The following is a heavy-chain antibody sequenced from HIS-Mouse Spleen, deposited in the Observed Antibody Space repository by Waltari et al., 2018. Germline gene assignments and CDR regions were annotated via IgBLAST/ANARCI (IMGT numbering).Heavy chain of an antibody. CDR1: GWSFSGYY. CDR2: INQSGST. J-gene: IGHJ3*02. CDR3: ARGPLGPDAFDI. V-gene: IGHV4-34*01. Sequence: QVQLQQWGAGLLKPSETLSLTCAVYGWSFSGYYWSWIRQPPGKGLEWIGEINQSGSTNYNPTRTSRVTISVYTSKNQFSLKLISVTAADTAVYYCARGPLGPDAFDIWGQGTMVTVSS.